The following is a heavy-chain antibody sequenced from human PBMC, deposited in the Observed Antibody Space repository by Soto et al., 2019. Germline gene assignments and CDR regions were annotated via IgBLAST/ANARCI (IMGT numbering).Heavy chain of an antibody. D-gene: IGHD6-6*01. Sequence: SETLSLTCAVSGGSISSCGYSWSWIRQPPGKGLEWIGYIYHSGSTYYNPSLKSRVTISVDRSKNQFSLRLSSVTAADTAVYYCARVQAPWGKGTLVTVSS. V-gene: IGHV4-30-2*01. CDR3: ARVQAP. CDR1: GGSISSCGYS. J-gene: IGHJ4*02. CDR2: IYHSGST.